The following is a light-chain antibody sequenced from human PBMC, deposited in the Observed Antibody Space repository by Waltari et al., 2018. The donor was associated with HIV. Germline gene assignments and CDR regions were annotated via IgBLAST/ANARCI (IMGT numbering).Light chain of an antibody. CDR2: EVS. Sequence: QSALTQPASVSGSPGQSITISCTGPTSDVGGYNSVSWYQQHPAKAPKLVIWEVSSRPAGFSKRFAGSKCGNTASLTISGLQAEDEAYYYCSSYTSSDTVVFGGGTKVTVL. J-gene: IGLJ2*01. CDR3: SSYTSSDTVV. CDR1: TSDVGGYNS. V-gene: IGLV2-14*03.